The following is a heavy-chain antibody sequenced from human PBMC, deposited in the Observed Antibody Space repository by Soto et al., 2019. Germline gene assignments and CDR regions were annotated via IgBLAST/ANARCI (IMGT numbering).Heavy chain of an antibody. CDR1: GGSFKSGSYS. CDR3: ARDFAYFDS. CDR2: VYHTGRT. V-gene: IGHV4-61*01. D-gene: IGHD3-3*01. J-gene: IGHJ4*02. Sequence: PSETLSLTCTVSGGSFKSGSYSWSWIRQPPGKGLEWIGYVYHTGRTSYNPSLKSRVSISMDTIKNQFSLNLDSVTAADTAVYFCARDFAYFDSWGQGTLVTVSS.